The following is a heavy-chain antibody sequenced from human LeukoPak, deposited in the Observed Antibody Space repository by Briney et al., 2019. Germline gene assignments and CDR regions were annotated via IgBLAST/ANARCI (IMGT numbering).Heavy chain of an antibody. CDR2: IHTNGGT. CDR1: GASITSFY. Sequence: SETLSLTCTVSGASITSFYYNWLRQSAGKGLEWIGRIHTNGGTDYRPSLNSRVTMSVDTSKKQISLKLTSVTAADTAVYFCSRGGGYGDYWGQGILVTVSS. J-gene: IGHJ4*02. D-gene: IGHD5-12*01. V-gene: IGHV4-4*07. CDR3: SRGGGYGDY.